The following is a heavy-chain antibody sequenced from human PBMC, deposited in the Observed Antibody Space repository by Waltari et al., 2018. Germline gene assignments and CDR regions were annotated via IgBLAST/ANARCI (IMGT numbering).Heavy chain of an antibody. J-gene: IGHJ6*02. CDR2: ISYDGSNK. CDR3: AREPRSYYYYGMDV. CDR1: GFTFSSYA. V-gene: IGHV3-30*01. Sequence: QVQLVESGGGVVQPGRSLRLSCAASGFTFSSYAMHWVRQAPGKGLEWVAVISYDGSNKYYADSVKCRFTISRDNSKNTLYLQMNSLRAEDTAVYYCAREPRSYYYYGMDVWGQGTTVTVSS.